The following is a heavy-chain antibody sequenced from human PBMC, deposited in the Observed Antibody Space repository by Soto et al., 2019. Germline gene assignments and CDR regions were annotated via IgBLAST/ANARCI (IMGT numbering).Heavy chain of an antibody. Sequence: PSETLSLTCAVYGGSFSGYYWSWIRQPPGKGLEWIGEINHSGSTNYNPSLKSRVTISVDTSKNQFSLKLSSVTAADTAVYYCERQRPAFDYWGQGTLVTVSS. CDR1: GGSFSGYY. D-gene: IGHD1-1*01. CDR2: INHSGST. CDR3: ERQRPAFDY. V-gene: IGHV4-34*01. J-gene: IGHJ4*02.